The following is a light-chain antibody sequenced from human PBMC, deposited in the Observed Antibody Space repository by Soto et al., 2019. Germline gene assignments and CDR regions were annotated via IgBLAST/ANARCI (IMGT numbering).Light chain of an antibody. CDR1: QGIRSE. J-gene: IGKJ4*01. V-gene: IGKV1-6*01. CDR2: TAS. Sequence: IQMTQSPSSLSASVGDRFTITCRASQGIRSELGWYQQKPGKAPNLLIYTASTLQSGVPSRFSGSGSGTDFTLTISSLQPEDFATYYCIQDYNYPLTFGGGTKVDI. CDR3: IQDYNYPLT.